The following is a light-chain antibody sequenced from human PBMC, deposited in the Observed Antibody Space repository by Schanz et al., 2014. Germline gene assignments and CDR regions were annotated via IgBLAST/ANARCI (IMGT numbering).Light chain of an antibody. CDR3: QSYDNSLRGWV. CDR2: GNS. CDR1: SSNIGRAYD. J-gene: IGLJ3*02. V-gene: IGLV1-40*01. Sequence: QSVLTQPPSVSGAPGQRVTISCTGGSSNIGRAYDVHWYQQLPGTAPKVLIYGNSNRPSGVPDRFSASKSGTSASLAITGLQAEDEADYYCQSYDNSLRGWVFGGGTKLTVL.